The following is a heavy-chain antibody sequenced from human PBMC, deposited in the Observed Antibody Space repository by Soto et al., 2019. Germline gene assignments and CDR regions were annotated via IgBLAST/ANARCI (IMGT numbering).Heavy chain of an antibody. Sequence: GESLKISCKGSGYSFGSEWIGWVRQMPGKGLEWMGIIFPGDADTRYSPSLEGQVIISADTSLSTAYLKLSSVTAADTAVYYCARGGLSYYGSGRRNWFDPWGQGTLVTVSS. V-gene: IGHV5-51*01. CDR1: GYSFGSEW. D-gene: IGHD3-10*01. J-gene: IGHJ5*02. CDR3: ARGGLSYYGSGRRNWFDP. CDR2: IFPGDADT.